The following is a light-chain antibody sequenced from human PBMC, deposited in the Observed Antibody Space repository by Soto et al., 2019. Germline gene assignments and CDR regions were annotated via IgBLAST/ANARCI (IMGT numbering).Light chain of an antibody. CDR1: QSISRY. J-gene: IGKJ2*01. CDR2: AAS. V-gene: IGKV1-39*01. Sequence: DIQMTQSPSALSASVGDRVTITCRASQSISRYLNWYQQKVGIATKLLIYAASSLQSGVPPRFSGSGSGTDFTLTISSLQPEDFATYYCQQSYSTPYTFGQGTKLEI. CDR3: QQSYSTPYT.